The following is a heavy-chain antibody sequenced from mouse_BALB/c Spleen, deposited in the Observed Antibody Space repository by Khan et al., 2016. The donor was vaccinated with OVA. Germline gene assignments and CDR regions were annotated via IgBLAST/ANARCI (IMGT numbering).Heavy chain of an antibody. J-gene: IGHJ2*01. D-gene: IGHD1-1*01. CDR2: ISYSGNT. V-gene: IGHV3-2*02. CDR3: ARVYGGDFDY. CDR1: GYSITSDSA. Sequence: EVELVESGPGLVKPSQSLSLTCTVTGYSITSDSAWNWIRQFPGNKLEWMGYISYSGNTHYNPSLKSRISITRDTSKNQFFLQLNSVTIEDTATYYCARVYGGDFDYWGQGTTLTVSA.